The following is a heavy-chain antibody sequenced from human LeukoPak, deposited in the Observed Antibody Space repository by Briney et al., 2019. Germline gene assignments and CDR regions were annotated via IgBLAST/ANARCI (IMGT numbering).Heavy chain of an antibody. CDR3: ARAIAARHYYYMDV. Sequence: PGGSLRLSCAASGFSFSDYYMSWIRQAPGKGLEWVSYISGSGTTIYYADSVKGRFTISRDNSKNTLYLQMNSLRAEDTAVYYCARAIAARHYYYMDVWGKGTTVTVS. CDR1: GFSFSDYY. V-gene: IGHV3-11*04. CDR2: ISGSGTTI. J-gene: IGHJ6*03. D-gene: IGHD6-13*01.